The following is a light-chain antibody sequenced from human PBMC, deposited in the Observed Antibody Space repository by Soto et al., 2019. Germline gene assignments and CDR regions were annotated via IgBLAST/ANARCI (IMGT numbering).Light chain of an antibody. J-gene: IGKJ4*01. CDR3: QQSYTTPLS. V-gene: IGKV1-39*01. CDR2: AAS. CDR1: QSISIY. Sequence: DVQMTQSPSSLSASVGDRVTITCRASQSISIYLNWYQEKPGKAPNILIYAASSLQSGVPSRFSGRGSGTDFTLTISSLQPEDFATYYCQQSYTTPLSFGGGTKVDIK.